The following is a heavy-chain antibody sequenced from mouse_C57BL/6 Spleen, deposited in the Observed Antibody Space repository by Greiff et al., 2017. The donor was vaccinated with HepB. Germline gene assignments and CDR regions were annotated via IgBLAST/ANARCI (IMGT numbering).Heavy chain of an antibody. CDR1: GLSLTSYG. CDR3: AKPGYYGWFAY. CDR2: IWGDGST. D-gene: IGHD1-1*01. J-gene: IGHJ3*01. V-gene: IGHV2-3*01. Sequence: VKLQQSGPGLVAPSQSLSITCTVPGLSLTSYGLSWVRQPPGKGLEWLGVIWGDGSTNYHSALISRLRISKDNSKRQVFLKLNSLQTDDTATYYCAKPGYYGWFAYWGQGTLVTVSA.